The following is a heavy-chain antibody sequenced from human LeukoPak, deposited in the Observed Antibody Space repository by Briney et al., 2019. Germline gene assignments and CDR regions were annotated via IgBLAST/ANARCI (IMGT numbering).Heavy chain of an antibody. D-gene: IGHD4-17*01. CDR3: ARGHYGDYD. J-gene: IGHJ4*02. CDR1: GFTFSSYA. Sequence: PGRSLRLSCAASGFTFSSYAMHWVRQAPGKGLEWVAVISYDGSNKYYADSVKGRFTISRDNAKNSLYLQMNSLRAEDTAVYYCARGHYGDYDWGQGTLVIVSS. CDR2: ISYDGSNK. V-gene: IGHV3-30-3*01.